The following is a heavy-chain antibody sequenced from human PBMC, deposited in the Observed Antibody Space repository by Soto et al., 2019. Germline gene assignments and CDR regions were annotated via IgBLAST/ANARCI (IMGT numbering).Heavy chain of an antibody. Sequence: EVQLVESGGDLVQPGGSLRLSCAASGFTFSSYWMSWVRQAPGKGLEWVANIKQDGSEKYYVDSVKGRFTISRDNAKNSLYLPMNSLRAEDTAVYYCARDDYDFWSGNWFDPWGQGTLVTVSS. CDR2: IKQDGSEK. CDR1: GFTFSSYW. J-gene: IGHJ5*02. V-gene: IGHV3-7*01. D-gene: IGHD3-3*01. CDR3: ARDDYDFWSGNWFDP.